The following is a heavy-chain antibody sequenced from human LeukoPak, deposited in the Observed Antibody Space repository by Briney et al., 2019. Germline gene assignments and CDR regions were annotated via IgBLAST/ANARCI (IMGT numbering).Heavy chain of an antibody. J-gene: IGHJ5*02. CDR1: GGSIISRAYS. V-gene: IGHV4-39*01. CDR2: IYYSGSA. D-gene: IGHD1-26*01. Sequence: RPAETLSLTCTVSGGSIISRAYSWGWIRQPPGKGLEYIGNIYYSGSAYYNPSLTSRVTLSVDTSNNQFSLRLTSVTAADTAVYYCATLAGESWGQGTLVTVSS. CDR3: ATLAGES.